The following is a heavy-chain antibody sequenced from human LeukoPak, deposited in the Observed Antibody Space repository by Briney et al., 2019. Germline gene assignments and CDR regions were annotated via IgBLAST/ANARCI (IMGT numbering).Heavy chain of an antibody. CDR2: IYYSGST. D-gene: IGHD2-21*02. V-gene: IGHV4-31*03. CDR1: GGSISSGGYY. J-gene: IGHJ3*02. Sequence: PSQTLSLTCTVSGGSISSGGYYWSWIRQHPGKGLEWIGYIYYSGSTYYNPSLKSRVTISVDTSKNQFSLKLSSVTAADTAVYYCASWVVVTAFHAFDIWGQGTMVTVSS. CDR3: ASWVVVTAFHAFDI.